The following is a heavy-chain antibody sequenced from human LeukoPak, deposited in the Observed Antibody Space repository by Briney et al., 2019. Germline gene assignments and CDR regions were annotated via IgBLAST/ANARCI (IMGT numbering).Heavy chain of an antibody. CDR2: IIPIFGTA. D-gene: IGHD3-9*01. V-gene: IGHV1-69*13. Sequence: ASVKVSCKASGGTFSSYAISWVRQAPGQGLEWMGGIIPIFGTANYAQKFQGRVTITADESTSTAYMELSSLRSEDTVVYYCARANWGILTGYPYYYYYYMDVWGKGTTVTVSS. CDR1: GGTFSSYA. CDR3: ARANWGILTGYPYYYYYYMDV. J-gene: IGHJ6*03.